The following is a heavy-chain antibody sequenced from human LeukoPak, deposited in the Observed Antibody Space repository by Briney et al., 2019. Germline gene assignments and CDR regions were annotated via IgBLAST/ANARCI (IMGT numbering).Heavy chain of an antibody. J-gene: IGHJ4*02. CDR3: AKDLRGSGWYAGRLFDC. Sequence: GGSLRLSCAASGFTFSSYARSWVRQAPGKGLEWVSAISGSGGSTYYADSVKGRFTISRDNSKNTLYLQMNSLRAEDTAVYYCAKDLRGSGWYAGRLFDCWGQGTLVTVSS. D-gene: IGHD6-19*01. CDR1: GFTFSSYA. CDR2: ISGSGGST. V-gene: IGHV3-23*01.